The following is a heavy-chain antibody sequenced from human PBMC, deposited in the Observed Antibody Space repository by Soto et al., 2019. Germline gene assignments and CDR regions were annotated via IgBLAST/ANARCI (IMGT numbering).Heavy chain of an antibody. Sequence: GGSLRLSCAASGFTFSSYWMSWVRQAPGKGLEWVANIKQDGSEKYYVDSVKGRFTISRDNAKNSLYLQMNSLRAEDTAVYYCARDSQGRWFGELLSVDYWGQGTLLTVSS. J-gene: IGHJ4*02. CDR1: GFTFSSYW. CDR2: IKQDGSEK. V-gene: IGHV3-7*01. D-gene: IGHD3-10*01. CDR3: ARDSQGRWFGELLSVDY.